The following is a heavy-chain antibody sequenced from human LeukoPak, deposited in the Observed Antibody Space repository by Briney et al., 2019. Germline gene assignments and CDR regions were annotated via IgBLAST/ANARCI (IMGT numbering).Heavy chain of an antibody. Sequence: GGSLRLSCAASGFTFSSYEMNWVRQAPGKGLEWVSHISSISSTIKYGDSVKGRFTISRDNAKNSLYLQMNSLRAEDTAVYYCAREWDSWGQGTLVTVSS. CDR3: AREWDS. CDR1: GFTFSSYE. J-gene: IGHJ4*02. CDR2: ISSISSTI. V-gene: IGHV3-48*01.